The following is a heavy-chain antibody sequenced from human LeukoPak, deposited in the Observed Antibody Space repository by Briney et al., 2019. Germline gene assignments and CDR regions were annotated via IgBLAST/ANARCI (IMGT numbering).Heavy chain of an antibody. CDR2: FDPEEAKM. CDR1: GNSISELY. D-gene: IGHD3-3*01. V-gene: IGHV1-24*01. J-gene: IGHJ4*02. Sequence: ASVTVSCKVSGNSISELYIQWVRQAPGKGLECLGGFDPEEAKMVYAQNFQGRVTMTEDTSTQTAYMELSGLTSDDTAVYYCATRSGDFWSGFVNWGQGTLVTVSS. CDR3: ATRSGDFWSGFVN.